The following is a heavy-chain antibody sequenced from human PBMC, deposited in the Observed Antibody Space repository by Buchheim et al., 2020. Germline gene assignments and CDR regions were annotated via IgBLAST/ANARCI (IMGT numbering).Heavy chain of an antibody. CDR3: ARGGPLVRYHDYMDV. Sequence: QVQLQQWGAGLLKPSETLSLTCAVYGGSFSGYYWSWIRQSPGKGLEWIGDMSHRGSPSYNPSLKSRVTISLDTSKNQFSLGLRSVTAADTAVYYCARGGPLVRYHDYMDVWGKGTT. J-gene: IGHJ6*03. CDR2: MSHRGSP. V-gene: IGHV4-34*01. CDR1: GGSFSGYY. D-gene: IGHD2-8*01.